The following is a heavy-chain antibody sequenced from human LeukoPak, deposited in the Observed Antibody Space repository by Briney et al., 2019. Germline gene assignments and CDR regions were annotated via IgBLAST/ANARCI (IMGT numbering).Heavy chain of an antibody. Sequence: ASVKVSCKASGYTFTGYYMHWVRQAPGQGLEWMGWINPNSGGTNYAQKFQGRVTMTRDTSISTAYMELSRLRSDATSRYYCASSFSGYEFWSGKHYYMDLWGKGTSFTVSS. J-gene: IGHJ6*03. V-gene: IGHV1-2*02. D-gene: IGHD3-3*01. CDR3: ASSFSGYEFWSGKHYYMDL. CDR2: INPNSGGT. CDR1: GYTFTGYY.